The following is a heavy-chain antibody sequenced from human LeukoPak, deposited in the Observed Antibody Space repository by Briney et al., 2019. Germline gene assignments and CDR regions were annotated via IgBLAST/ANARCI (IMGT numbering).Heavy chain of an antibody. CDR2: ISYDGNNK. D-gene: IGHD3-3*01. CDR3: ARTPRITIFLDY. J-gene: IGHJ4*02. V-gene: IGHV3-30-3*01. CDR1: GFTFSSYA. Sequence: GGSLRLSCAASGFTFSSYAMHWVRQAPGKGLEWVAVISYDGNNKYYADSVKGRFTISRDNSKNTLYLQMNSLRAEDTAMYYCARTPRITIFLDYWSQGTLVTVSS.